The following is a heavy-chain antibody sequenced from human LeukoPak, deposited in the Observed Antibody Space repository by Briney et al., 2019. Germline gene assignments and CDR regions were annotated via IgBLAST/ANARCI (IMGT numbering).Heavy chain of an antibody. CDR1: GGSISSGSYY. CDR3: ARPGVGSGRYGAFDI. CDR2: IYYDGST. D-gene: IGHD5-18*01. J-gene: IGHJ3*02. V-gene: IGHV4-61*09. Sequence: SQTLSLTCTVSGGSISSGSYYWSWIRQPAGKGLEWIGYIYYDGSTNYNPSLKSRVTISLDTSKNQFSLKLSSVTAADTAVYYCARPGVGSGRYGAFDIWGQGTMVTVYS.